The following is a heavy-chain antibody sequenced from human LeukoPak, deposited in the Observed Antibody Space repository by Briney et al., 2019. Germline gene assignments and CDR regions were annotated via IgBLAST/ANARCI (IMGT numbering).Heavy chain of an antibody. Sequence: SETLSLTCTVSGGSISSYYWSWIRQPAGKGLEWIGRIYTSGSTNYNPSLKSRVTMSVDTSKNQFSLKLSPVTAADTAVYYCAREAERPPYYDFWSGYGGVFDYWGQGTLVTVSS. V-gene: IGHV4-4*07. CDR1: GGSISSYY. CDR3: AREAERPPYYDFWSGYGGVFDY. CDR2: IYTSGST. D-gene: IGHD3-3*01. J-gene: IGHJ4*02.